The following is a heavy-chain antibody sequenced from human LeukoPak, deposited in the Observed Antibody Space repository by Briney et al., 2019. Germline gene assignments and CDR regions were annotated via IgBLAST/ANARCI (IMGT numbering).Heavy chain of an antibody. D-gene: IGHD3/OR15-3a*01. Sequence: PGGSLRLSCAASGSTVSSNYMSWVRQAPGKGLEWVSVIYSGGSTYHADSVKGRFTISRDSSKNTLYLQMNSLRAEDTAVYYCARGTGYPFTHFDYWGQGTLVTVSS. CDR2: IYSGGST. CDR1: GSTVSSNY. J-gene: IGHJ4*02. CDR3: ARGTGYPFTHFDY. V-gene: IGHV3-66*01.